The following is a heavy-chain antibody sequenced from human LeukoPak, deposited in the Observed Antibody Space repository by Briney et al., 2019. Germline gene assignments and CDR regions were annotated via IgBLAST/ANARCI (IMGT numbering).Heavy chain of an antibody. CDR2: IIPIFGTA. Sequence: ASVKVSCKASGGTFSSYAISWVRQAPGQGLEWMGGIIPIFGTANYAQKFQGRVTITADESTSTAYMELSSLRSEDTAVYYCARGGGIVVVPAATYYFDYWGQGTLVTVSS. J-gene: IGHJ4*02. CDR3: ARGGGIVVVPAATYYFDY. D-gene: IGHD2-2*01. V-gene: IGHV1-69*13. CDR1: GGTFSSYA.